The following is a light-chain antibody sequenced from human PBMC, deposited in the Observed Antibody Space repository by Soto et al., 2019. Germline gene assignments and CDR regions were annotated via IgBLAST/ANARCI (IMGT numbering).Light chain of an antibody. CDR3: HQTFSTRSWT. Sequence: VLTQSPATLSLSPGERGTLSCRASDSINNRLAWYQQKPGQAPRLLIYDVFNRATGTPARFSGSGSGTDFTLTISSLEPEDSAVYYCHQTFSTRSWTFGQGTKVEIK. CDR2: DVF. CDR1: DSINNR. V-gene: IGKV3-11*01. J-gene: IGKJ1*01.